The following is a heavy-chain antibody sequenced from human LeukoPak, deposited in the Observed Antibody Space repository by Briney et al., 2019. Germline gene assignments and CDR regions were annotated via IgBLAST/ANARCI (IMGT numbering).Heavy chain of an antibody. CDR3: ARGKGGGYSSSGNWFDP. CDR2: INPNSGGT. Sequence: ASVKVSCKASGYTFTGYYMHWVRQAPGQGLEWMGWINPNSGGTNYAQKFQGRVTMTRDTSISTAYMELSRLRSDDTAVYYCARGKGGGYSSSGNWFDPWGQGTLVTVSS. J-gene: IGHJ5*02. D-gene: IGHD6-13*01. CDR1: GYTFTGYY. V-gene: IGHV1-2*02.